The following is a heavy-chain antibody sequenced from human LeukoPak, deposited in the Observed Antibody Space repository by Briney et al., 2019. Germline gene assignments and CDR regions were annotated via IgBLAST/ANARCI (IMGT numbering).Heavy chain of an antibody. CDR2: ISSSGSTI. J-gene: IGHJ5*02. CDR3: ARDGVTIFGVVDNWFDP. D-gene: IGHD3-3*01. V-gene: IGHV3-11*01. CDR1: GFTFSDYY. Sequence: GGSLRLSCAASGFTFSDYYMSWIRQAPGKGPEWASYISSSGSTIYYADSVKGRFTISRDNAKNSLYLQMNSLRAEDTAVYYCARDGVTIFGVVDNWFDPWGQGTLVTVSS.